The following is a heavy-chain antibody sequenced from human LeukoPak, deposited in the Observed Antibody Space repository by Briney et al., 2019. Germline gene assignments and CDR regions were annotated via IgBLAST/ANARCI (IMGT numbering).Heavy chain of an antibody. V-gene: IGHV3-23*01. CDR2: ISGGGHST. D-gene: IGHD1-1*01. CDR1: GFIFNYYA. J-gene: IGHJ3*02. Sequence: PGGSLRLSCSASGFIFNYYAMNWVRQAPGKGLEWVSAISGGGHSTYYADSVKGRFTISSDNSKNTLDLQMNSLRAEDAAVYFCAKGLEPGAFDIWGQGTRVTASS. CDR3: AKGLEPGAFDI.